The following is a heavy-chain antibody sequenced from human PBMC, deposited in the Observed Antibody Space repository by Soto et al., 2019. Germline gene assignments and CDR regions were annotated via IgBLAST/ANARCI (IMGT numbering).Heavy chain of an antibody. CDR2: IYPGDSDT. J-gene: IGHJ3*02. Sequence: GESLKISCSGSGYSFTSYWIGWVRQMPWKGLEWMGIIYPGDSDTRYSPSFQGQVTISADKSISTAYLQWSSLKASDTAMYYCARCTRYCSGGSCYSDAFDIWGQGTMVTVSS. CDR1: GYSFTSYW. V-gene: IGHV5-51*01. CDR3: ARCTRYCSGGSCYSDAFDI. D-gene: IGHD2-15*01.